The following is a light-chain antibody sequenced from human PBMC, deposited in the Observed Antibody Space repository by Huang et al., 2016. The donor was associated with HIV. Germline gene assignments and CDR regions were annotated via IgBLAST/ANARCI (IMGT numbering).Light chain of an antibody. CDR2: GAS. CDR3: HQYNNWPPWT. Sequence: EILMTQSPATLSVSPGERATLSCRASQSVGSNLAWSQQKPGQAPRLLIYGASTRATGIPARFSGSASGTEFTLTISSLQSEDFAVYYCHQYNNWPPWTFGQGTKVEIK. J-gene: IGKJ1*01. CDR1: QSVGSN. V-gene: IGKV3-15*01.